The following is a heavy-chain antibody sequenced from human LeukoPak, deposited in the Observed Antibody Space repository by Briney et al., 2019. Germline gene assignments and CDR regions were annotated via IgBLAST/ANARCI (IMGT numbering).Heavy chain of an antibody. Sequence: GGSLRLFCAASGFTFSSYGMGWVRQAPGKGLEWVSAISGSGSSTYYADSVKGRVTISRDNSKNTLHLQMNSLRAEDTAVYYCAKERGLARPGLDYFDYWGQGTLVTVSS. CDR2: ISGSGSST. J-gene: IGHJ4*02. D-gene: IGHD6-6*01. CDR3: AKERGLARPGLDYFDY. CDR1: GFTFSSYG. V-gene: IGHV3-23*01.